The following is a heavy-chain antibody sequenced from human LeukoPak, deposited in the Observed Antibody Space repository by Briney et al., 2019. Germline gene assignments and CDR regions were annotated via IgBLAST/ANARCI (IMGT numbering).Heavy chain of an antibody. CDR1: GFTFDDYA. D-gene: IGHD6-6*01. J-gene: IGHJ4*02. CDR2: ISWDRGST. V-gene: IGHV3-43D*04. CDR3: AKDLDSRSSPGGFDY. Sequence: PGGSLRLSCAASGFTFDDYAMHWVRHAPGKGLEWVSVISWDRGSTYYADSVKGRFTISRDNSKNSLYLQMNSLRAEDTALYYCAKDLDSRSSPGGFDYWGQGTLVTVSS.